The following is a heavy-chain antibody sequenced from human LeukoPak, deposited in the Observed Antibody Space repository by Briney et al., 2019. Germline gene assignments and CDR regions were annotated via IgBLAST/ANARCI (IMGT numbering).Heavy chain of an antibody. CDR3: ARAHYFGSGSYFDY. CDR2: INYSGST. D-gene: IGHD3-10*01. Sequence: SSETLSLTCTVSGASIRSEGYYWSWIPQSPGKGLEWLGYINYSGSTYYNPSLKSRVSISVDTSKNRFSLNLNSVTAADTAVYFCARAHYFGSGSYFDYWGQGTLVAVSS. CDR1: GASIRSEGYY. V-gene: IGHV4-30-4*01. J-gene: IGHJ4*02.